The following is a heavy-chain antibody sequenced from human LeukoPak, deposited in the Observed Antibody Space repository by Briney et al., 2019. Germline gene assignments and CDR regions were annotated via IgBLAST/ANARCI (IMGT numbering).Heavy chain of an antibody. CDR3: ARGFINGRGYLLRGGINY. CDR2: INHSGST. Sequence: SETLSLTCTVSGGSISGYYWSWIRQPPGKGLEWIGEINHSGSTNYNPSLKSRVTISVDTSKNQFSLKLSSVTAADTAVYYCARGFINGRGYLLRGGINYWGQGTLVTVSS. D-gene: IGHD3-22*01. V-gene: IGHV4-34*01. J-gene: IGHJ4*02. CDR1: GGSISGYY.